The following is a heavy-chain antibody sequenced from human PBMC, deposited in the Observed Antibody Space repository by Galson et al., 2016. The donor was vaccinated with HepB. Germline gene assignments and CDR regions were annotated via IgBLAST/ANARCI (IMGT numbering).Heavy chain of an antibody. CDR3: ARGGRDTAMDYDYDGMDV. D-gene: IGHD5-18*01. V-gene: IGHV3-66*01. CDR1: GFTVSSNY. CDR2: IYSGGST. Sequence: SLRLSCAASGFTVSSNYMSWVRQAPGKGLEWVSVIYSGGSTYYADSVKGRFTISRDNSKNTLYLQMNSLRAEDTAVYYCARGGRDTAMDYDYDGMDVWGQGTTVTVSS. J-gene: IGHJ6*02.